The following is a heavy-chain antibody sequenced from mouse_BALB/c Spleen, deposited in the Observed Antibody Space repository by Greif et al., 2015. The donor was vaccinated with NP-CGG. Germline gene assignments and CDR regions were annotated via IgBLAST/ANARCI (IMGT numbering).Heavy chain of an antibody. J-gene: IGHJ4*01. V-gene: IGHV1-7*01. Sequence: VQLQQSGAELAKPGASVKMSCKASGYTFTSYWMHWVKQRPGQGLEWIGYINPSTGYTEYNQKFKDKATLTADKSSSTAYMQLSSLTSEDSAVYYCARNWVYAMDYWGQGTSVTVSS. CDR3: ARNWVYAMDY. CDR1: GYTFTSYW. CDR2: INPSTGYT. D-gene: IGHD4-1*01.